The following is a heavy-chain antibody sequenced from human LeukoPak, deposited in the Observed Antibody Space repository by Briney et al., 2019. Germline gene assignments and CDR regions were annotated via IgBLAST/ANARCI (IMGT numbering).Heavy chain of an antibody. J-gene: IGHJ4*02. V-gene: IGHV3-21*01. D-gene: IGHD5-18*01. CDR3: ARDQSGYSYGIDY. Sequence: GGSLRLSCAASGFTFSSYSMNWVRQAPGKGLEWVSSISSSSSYIYYADSVKGRFTISRDNAKNSLYLQMNSLRAEDTAVYYCARDQSGYSYGIDYWGQGTLVTVSP. CDR1: GFTFSSYS. CDR2: ISSSSSYI.